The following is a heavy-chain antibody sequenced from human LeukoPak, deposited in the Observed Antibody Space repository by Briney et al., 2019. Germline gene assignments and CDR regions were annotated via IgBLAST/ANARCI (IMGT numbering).Heavy chain of an antibody. Sequence: PGGSLRLSCAASGFTFSSYAMSWVRQAPGKGLEWVSAISGSGGSTYYADSVKGRFTISRDNSKNTLYLQMNSLRAEDTAVYYCAKGRGGYCSSTSCYVMFTHYYYGMDVWGQGTTVTVSS. CDR1: GFTFSSYA. CDR3: AKGRGGYCSSTSCYVMFTHYYYGMDV. D-gene: IGHD2-2*01. CDR2: ISGSGGST. V-gene: IGHV3-23*01. J-gene: IGHJ6*02.